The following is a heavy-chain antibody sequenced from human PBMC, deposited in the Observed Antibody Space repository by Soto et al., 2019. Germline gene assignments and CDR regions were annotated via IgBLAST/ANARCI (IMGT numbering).Heavy chain of an antibody. D-gene: IGHD5-12*01. CDR1: GGSFSTRGYY. Sequence: QLLLQESGPGLVKPSETLSLTCSVSGGSFSTRGYYWAWIRQPPGKGLEWSGSINYRGGTYYNPSLKTRLSIFADTPKNQFSLKLSAVTAADPAVYDCAKTDLSGVDFFDSWGQGTLVTVSS. CDR2: INYRGGT. CDR3: AKTDLSGVDFFDS. J-gene: IGHJ4*02. V-gene: IGHV4-39*01.